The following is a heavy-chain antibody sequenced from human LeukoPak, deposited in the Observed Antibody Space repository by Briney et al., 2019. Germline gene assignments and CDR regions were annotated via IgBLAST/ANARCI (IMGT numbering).Heavy chain of an antibody. Sequence: PGGSLRLSCAASGFTFSNYWMHWVRQGPGKGLVWVSRIQSDGSATGYAASVKGRFTISRDNARNTLYLQMNSLRAEDTAVYYCARELDAYDGMDVWGQGTTVTVSS. D-gene: IGHD2-8*01. V-gene: IGHV3-74*01. CDR3: ARELDAYDGMDV. J-gene: IGHJ6*02. CDR2: IQSDGSAT. CDR1: GFTFSNYW.